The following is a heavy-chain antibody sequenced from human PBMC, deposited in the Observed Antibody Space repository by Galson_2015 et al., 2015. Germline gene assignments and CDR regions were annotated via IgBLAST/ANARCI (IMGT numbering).Heavy chain of an antibody. CDR2: IKQDGSEK. CDR3: ARDFIGSGTPHFDY. CDR1: GFTFSSYW. Sequence: SLRLSCAASGFTFSSYWMSWVRQAPGKGLEWVANIKQDGSEKYYVDSVKGRFTISRDNAKNSLYLQMNSLRAEDTAVYYCARDFIGSGTPHFDYWGQGTLVTVSS. D-gene: IGHD6-19*01. V-gene: IGHV3-7*05. J-gene: IGHJ4*02.